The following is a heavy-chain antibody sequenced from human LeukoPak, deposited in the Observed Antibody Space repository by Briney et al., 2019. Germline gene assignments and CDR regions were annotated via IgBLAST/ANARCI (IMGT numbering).Heavy chain of an antibody. J-gene: IGHJ4*02. Sequence: GGSLRLSCAASGFTFSSYGMHWVRQAPGKGLEWVAVIWYDGSNKYYADSVKGRFTISRDNSKNTLYLQMNSLRAEDTAVYYCARDKGFGELLVFDYWGQGTLVTVSS. CDR1: GFTFSSYG. V-gene: IGHV3-33*01. D-gene: IGHD3-10*01. CDR3: ARDKGFGELLVFDY. CDR2: IWYDGSNK.